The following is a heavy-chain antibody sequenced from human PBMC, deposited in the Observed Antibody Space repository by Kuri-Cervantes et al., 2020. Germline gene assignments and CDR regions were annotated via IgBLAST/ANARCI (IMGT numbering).Heavy chain of an antibody. CDR1: GFTLNNYW. D-gene: IGHD6-19*01. CDR2: NNSDGSST. CDR3: ARGYSSGSPY. Sequence: GESLKISCVASGFTLNNYWMHLVRQPPGKGLVWVSSNNSDGSSTSYEESEKGRFTNSRDSAKNTLYLQMNSRRAEDTAIYYCARGYSSGSPYWGQGTLVTVSS. V-gene: IGHV3-74*01. J-gene: IGHJ4*02.